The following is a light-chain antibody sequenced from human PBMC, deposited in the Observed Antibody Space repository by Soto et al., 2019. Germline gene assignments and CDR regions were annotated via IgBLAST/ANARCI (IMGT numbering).Light chain of an antibody. Sequence: QSALTQPPCGSGSPGQSVAISCTGTSSDVGSYNRVSWYRQPPGTAPELMIYEVTDRPSGVPDRFSGSKSGNTASLTSSGLQAEDEADYYCSSYTSSGTYVFGTGTKVTVL. CDR1: SSDVGSYNR. CDR3: SSYTSSGTYV. V-gene: IGLV2-18*02. CDR2: EVT. J-gene: IGLJ1*01.